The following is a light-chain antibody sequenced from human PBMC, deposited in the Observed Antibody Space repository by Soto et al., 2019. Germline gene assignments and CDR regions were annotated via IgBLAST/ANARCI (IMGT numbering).Light chain of an antibody. J-gene: IGKJ4*01. CDR3: QHYGTSLT. V-gene: IGKV3-11*01. CDR2: DAS. CDR1: QSVSSY. Sequence: EIVLTQSPATLSLSPGERATLSCRASQSVSSYLAWYQQKPGQAPRLLIYDASNRATGIPARFSGSGSGTDFTLTIGSLEPEDFAVYYCQHYGTSLTFGGGTKVDIK.